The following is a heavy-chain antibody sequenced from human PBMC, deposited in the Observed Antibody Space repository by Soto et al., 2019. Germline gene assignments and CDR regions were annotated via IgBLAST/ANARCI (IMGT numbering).Heavy chain of an antibody. V-gene: IGHV5-10-1*01. D-gene: IGHD4-17*01. CDR1: GYTFTNYW. CDR3: ARRIRSPPGLSHAMDF. J-gene: IGHJ6*02. CDR2: IDPSDSYT. Sequence: GESLKISCKASGYTFTNYWISWVRQMPGKGPEWMGRIDPSDSYTNYSPSFEGHVTISADKSISTAYLQWSSLKASDTAMYFCARRIRSPPGLSHAMDFWGQGTTVTVSS.